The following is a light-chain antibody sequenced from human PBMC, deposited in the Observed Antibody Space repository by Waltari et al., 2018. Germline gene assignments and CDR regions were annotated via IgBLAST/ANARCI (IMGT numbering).Light chain of an antibody. V-gene: IGLV2-14*01. CDR2: EVS. CDR3: SSYTSSSTLKV. Sequence: QSALTQPASVSGSPGQSITISCTGTSSDVGGYNYVSWYQQHPGKAPKLMIYEVSNRPSGVSNRVSGSKSGNTASLTISGLQAEDEADYYCSSYTSSSTLKVFGTGTKVTVL. J-gene: IGLJ1*01. CDR1: SSDVGGYNY.